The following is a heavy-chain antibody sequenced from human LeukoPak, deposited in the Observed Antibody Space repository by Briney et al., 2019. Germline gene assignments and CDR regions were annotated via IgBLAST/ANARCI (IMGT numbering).Heavy chain of an antibody. J-gene: IGHJ3*01. CDR3: ARDKRPITHAFDL. D-gene: IGHD3-10*01. CDR1: GFTFSTYI. Sequence: PAGSLRLSCEASGFTFSTYIMNWVRQAPGKGLEWVSSTSSSSSSIYYTDSVKGRFTISRDNAKNSLYLQMNSLRAEDTAVYYCARDKRPITHAFDLWGRGTMVTVSS. V-gene: IGHV3-21*01. CDR2: TSSSSSSI.